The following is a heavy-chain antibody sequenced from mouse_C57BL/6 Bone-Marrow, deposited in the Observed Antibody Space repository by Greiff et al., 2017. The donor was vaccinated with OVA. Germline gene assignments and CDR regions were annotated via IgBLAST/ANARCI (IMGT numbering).Heavy chain of an antibody. CDR3: VRHGDYGGRAMDY. J-gene: IGHJ4*01. Sequence: EVMLVESGGGLVQPKGSLKLSCAASGFSFNTYAMNWVRQAPGKGLEWVARIRSKSNNYATYYADSVKDRFTISRDDSESMLYLQMNNLKTEDTAMYYCVRHGDYGGRAMDYWGQGTSVTVSS. CDR2: IRSKSNNYAT. CDR1: GFSFNTYA. D-gene: IGHD2-4*01. V-gene: IGHV10-1*01.